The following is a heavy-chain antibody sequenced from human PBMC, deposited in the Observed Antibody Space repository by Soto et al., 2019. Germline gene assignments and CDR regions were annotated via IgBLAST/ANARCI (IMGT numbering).Heavy chain of an antibody. Sequence: EVQLLESGGGLVQPGGSLRLSCAASGFTFSSYAMSWVRQAPGKGLEWVSGISGSGGSTYYADSVKGRFTISRDNSKNTLYLQVNSLRAEDTAVYYCAKQPDSSSWYYYFDYWGQGTLVTVSS. CDR3: AKQPDSSSWYYYFDY. CDR2: ISGSGGST. D-gene: IGHD6-13*01. J-gene: IGHJ4*02. V-gene: IGHV3-23*01. CDR1: GFTFSSYA.